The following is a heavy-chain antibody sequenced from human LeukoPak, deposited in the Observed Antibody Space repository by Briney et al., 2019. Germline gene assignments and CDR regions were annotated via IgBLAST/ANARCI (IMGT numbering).Heavy chain of an antibody. CDR2: IYSGRST. Sequence: GGSLRLSCAASGFTVSSNYMSWVRQAPGKGLEWVSVIYSGRSTYYADSVKGRFTISRDNSKNTLYLQMNSLRAEDTAVYYCASCYFGGNGAFDVWGQGTPVTVSS. D-gene: IGHD2-21*01. CDR1: GFTVSSNY. J-gene: IGHJ3*01. CDR3: ASCYFGGNGAFDV. V-gene: IGHV3-53*01.